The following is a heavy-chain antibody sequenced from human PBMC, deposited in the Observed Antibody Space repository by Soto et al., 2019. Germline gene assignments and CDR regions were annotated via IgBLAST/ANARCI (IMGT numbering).Heavy chain of an antibody. CDR1: GFTFRNFW. J-gene: IGHJ5*02. Sequence: EVQLVESGGGLVQPGGSLRLSCAASGFTFRNFWMSWVRQAPGKGLEWVANIKPDGSEKKYVDSVKGRFTISRDNAKNSLYLQMNSLRDVDTAVYYCARVGQQMPHMFNWFDPWGQGTQLIVSS. CDR2: IKPDGSEK. D-gene: IGHD2-2*01. CDR3: ARVGQQMPHMFNWFDP. V-gene: IGHV3-7*01.